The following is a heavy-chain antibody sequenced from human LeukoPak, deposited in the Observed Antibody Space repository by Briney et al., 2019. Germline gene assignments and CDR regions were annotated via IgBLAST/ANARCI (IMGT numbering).Heavy chain of an antibody. D-gene: IGHD1-1*01. CDR3: ARALTTLTYEGY. CDR2: ISGSNSYI. V-gene: IGHV3-21*01. CDR1: GFTFSSYA. J-gene: IGHJ4*02. Sequence: PGGSLRLSCAASGFTFSSYAMHWIRQAPGKGLEWVSSISGSNSYIFYADSVKGRFTVSRDNAKDSLYLQMNSLRAEDTAVYYCARALTTLTYEGYWGQGTLVTVSS.